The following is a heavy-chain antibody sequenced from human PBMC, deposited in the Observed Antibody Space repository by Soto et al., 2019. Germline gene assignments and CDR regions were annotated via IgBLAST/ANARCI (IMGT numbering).Heavy chain of an antibody. Sequence: LSETLSLTCTVSGGSISSSSYYWGWIRQPPGKGLEWIGSIYYSGSTYYNPSLKSRVTISVDTSKNQFSLKLSSVTAADTAVYYCARHIYGDYPNWFDPWGQGTLVTVSS. V-gene: IGHV4-39*01. D-gene: IGHD4-17*01. CDR1: GGSISSSSYY. CDR2: IYYSGST. J-gene: IGHJ5*02. CDR3: ARHIYGDYPNWFDP.